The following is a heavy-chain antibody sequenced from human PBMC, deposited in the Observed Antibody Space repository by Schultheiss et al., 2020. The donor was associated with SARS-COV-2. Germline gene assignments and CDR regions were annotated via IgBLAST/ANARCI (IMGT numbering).Heavy chain of an antibody. D-gene: IGHD3-9*01. CDR2: IYYSGST. CDR3: AREKGYYGILTGLGYYFDY. Sequence: SETLSLTCTVSGGSISSSSYYWSWIRQHPGKGLEWIGYIYYSGSTYYNPSLKSRVTISVDTSKNQFSLKLSSVTAADTAVYYCAREKGYYGILTGLGYYFDYWGQGALVTVSS. V-gene: IGHV4-31*03. CDR1: GGSISSSSYY. J-gene: IGHJ4*02.